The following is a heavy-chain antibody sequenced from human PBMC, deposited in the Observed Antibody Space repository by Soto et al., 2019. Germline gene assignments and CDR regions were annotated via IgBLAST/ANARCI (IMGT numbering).Heavy chain of an antibody. Sequence: QVQLLESGPGLVKPSQTLSLTCSVSGDSISTVDYFWAWIRQPPGQALEYIGYIYKSATTSYNPSFESRVAISLDTSKRQFSRNVTSVTAADTAVYFWARGRYCLTGRCFPNWFDSWGQGTLVTVSS. J-gene: IGHJ5*01. CDR2: IYKSATT. CDR1: GDSISTVDYF. CDR3: ARGRYCLTGRCFPNWFDS. V-gene: IGHV4-30-4*01. D-gene: IGHD2-15*01.